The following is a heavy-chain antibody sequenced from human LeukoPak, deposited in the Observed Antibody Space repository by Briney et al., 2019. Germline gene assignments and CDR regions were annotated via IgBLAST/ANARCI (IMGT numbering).Heavy chain of an antibody. CDR3: AKFGPGEVWSPFDY. D-gene: IGHD3-16*01. CDR1: GFTFSSYA. J-gene: IGHJ4*02. Sequence: GGSLRLSCAASGFTFSSYAMSWVRQAPGKGLEWVSAISGSGGSTYYADSVKGRFTIPRDNSKNTLYLQMSSLRAEDTAVYYCAKFGPGEVWSPFDYWGQGTLVTVSS. V-gene: IGHV3-23*01. CDR2: ISGSGGST.